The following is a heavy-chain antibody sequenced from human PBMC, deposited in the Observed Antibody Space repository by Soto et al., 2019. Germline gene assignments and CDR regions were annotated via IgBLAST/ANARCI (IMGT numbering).Heavy chain of an antibody. CDR3: DFDARSSGWYDHGEQGLDY. V-gene: IGHV3-21*01. CDR2: ISSSSSYI. CDR1: GFTFSSYS. D-gene: IGHD6-19*01. J-gene: IGHJ4*02. Sequence: EVQLVESGGGLVKPGGSLRLSCAASGFTFSSYSMNWVRQAPGKGLEWVSSISSSSSYIYYADSVKGRFTISRENAKNSLYLQMNSLRAEDTAVYYGDFDARSSGWYDHGEQGLDYWGQGTLVTVSS.